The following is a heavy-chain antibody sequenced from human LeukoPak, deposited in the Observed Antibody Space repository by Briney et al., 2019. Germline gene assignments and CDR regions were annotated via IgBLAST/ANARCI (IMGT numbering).Heavy chain of an antibody. CDR1: GGTFSSYT. CDR2: INPNSGGT. J-gene: IGHJ4*02. Sequence: ASVKVSCKASGGTFSSYTISWVRQAPGQGLEWMGRINPNSGGTNYAQKFQGRVTMTRDTSISTAYMELSRLRSDDTAVYYCARDWYGYDYWGQGTLVTVSS. V-gene: IGHV1-2*06. CDR3: ARDWYGYDY. D-gene: IGHD4-17*01.